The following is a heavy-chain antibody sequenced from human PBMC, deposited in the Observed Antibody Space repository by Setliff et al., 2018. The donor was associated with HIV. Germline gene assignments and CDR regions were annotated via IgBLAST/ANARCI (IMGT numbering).Heavy chain of an antibody. CDR2: IYYSGIT. CDR1: GGSISSGGYF. CDR3: ARQHYYDSSGRNLMDV. V-gene: IGHV4-31*03. Sequence: SETLSLTCTVSGGSISSGGYFWSWIRQHPGKGLEWIGYIYYSGITYYNPSLKSRVSISVDTSKNQFSLKLSSVTAADTAVYYCARQHYYDSSGRNLMDVWGKGPTVTVSS. D-gene: IGHD3-22*01. J-gene: IGHJ6*03.